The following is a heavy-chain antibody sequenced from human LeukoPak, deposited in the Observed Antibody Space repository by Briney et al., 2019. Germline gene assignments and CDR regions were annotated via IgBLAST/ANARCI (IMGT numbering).Heavy chain of an antibody. CDR2: ISGSGGST. J-gene: IGHJ4*02. CDR1: GFTFSSYA. Sequence: GGSLRLSCAASGFTFSSYAMSWVRQAPGRGLEWVSAISGSGGSTYYADSVKGRFTISRDNSKNTLYLQMNSLRAEDTAVYYCAKDPEGDPSFDYWGQGTLVTVSS. V-gene: IGHV3-23*01. CDR3: AKDPEGDPSFDY. D-gene: IGHD1-14*01.